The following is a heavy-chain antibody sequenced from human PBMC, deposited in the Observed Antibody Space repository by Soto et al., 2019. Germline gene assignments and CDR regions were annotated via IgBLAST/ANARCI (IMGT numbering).Heavy chain of an antibody. J-gene: IGHJ4*02. D-gene: IGHD4-17*01. CDR3: ARGGDYRHYFDY. CDR1: GGSISSGGYY. Sequence: PSETLSLTCTVSGGSISSGGYYWSWIRQHPGKGLEWIGYIYYSGSTYYNPSLKSRVTISVDTSKNQFSLKLSSVTAADTAVYYCARGGDYRHYFDYWGQGTLVTVSS. V-gene: IGHV4-31*03. CDR2: IYYSGST.